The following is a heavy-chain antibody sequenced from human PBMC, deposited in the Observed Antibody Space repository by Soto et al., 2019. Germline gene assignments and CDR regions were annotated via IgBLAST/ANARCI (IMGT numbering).Heavy chain of an antibody. J-gene: IGHJ4*02. Sequence: QLQLQESGPGLVKPSETLSLTCTVSGGSISSSSYYWGWIRQPPGKGLEWIGSIYYSGRTYYNPSLKSRVTISVDTSKNQFSLKLSSVTAADTAVYYCARHGYSSGWYADYWGQGTLVTVSS. V-gene: IGHV4-39*01. D-gene: IGHD6-19*01. CDR2: IYYSGRT. CDR1: GGSISSSSYY. CDR3: ARHGYSSGWYADY.